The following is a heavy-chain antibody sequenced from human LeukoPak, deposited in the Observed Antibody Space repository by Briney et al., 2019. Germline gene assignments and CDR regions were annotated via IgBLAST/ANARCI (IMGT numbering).Heavy chain of an antibody. V-gene: IGHV3-21*01. CDR1: GFTFSSYN. Sequence: PGGSLRLSCAASGFTFSSYNMNWVRQAPGQGLEWVSSITSGSSYIYYADSVKGRFTISRDNAKNSLYLQMSSLTPEDTAVYYCARNYDVLTGYPYYFDHWGQGILVTVSS. CDR3: ARNYDVLTGYPYYFDH. CDR2: ITSGSSYI. D-gene: IGHD3-9*01. J-gene: IGHJ4*02.